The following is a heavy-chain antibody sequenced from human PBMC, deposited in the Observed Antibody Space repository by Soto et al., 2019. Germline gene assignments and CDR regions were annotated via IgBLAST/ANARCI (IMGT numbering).Heavy chain of an antibody. D-gene: IGHD3-9*01. J-gene: IGHJ6*02. CDR1: GGSISSGGYY. V-gene: IGHV4-31*03. CDR3: ARSLIRYFDWSPYYYYGMDV. Sequence: SETLSLTCTVSGGSISSGGYYWSWIRQHPGKGLEWIGYIYYSGSTYYNPSLKSRVTISVDTSKNQFSLKLSSVTAADTAVYYCARSLIRYFDWSPYYYYGMDVWGQGTTVTVSS. CDR2: IYYSGST.